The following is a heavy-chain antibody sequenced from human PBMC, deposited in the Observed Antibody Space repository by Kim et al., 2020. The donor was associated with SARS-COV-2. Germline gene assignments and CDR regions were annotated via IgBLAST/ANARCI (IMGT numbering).Heavy chain of an antibody. CDR3: AKDRYYDILEH. CDR2: ISGDGGST. D-gene: IGHD3-9*01. Sequence: GGSLRLSCAASGFTFADYAIHWVRQAPGKGLEWVSLISGDGGSTYYADSVKGRFTISRDNSKNSLYLQMNSLRTEDPALYYCAKDRYYDILEHWGQGTLVTVSS. V-gene: IGHV3-43*02. CDR1: GFTFADYA. J-gene: IGHJ4*02.